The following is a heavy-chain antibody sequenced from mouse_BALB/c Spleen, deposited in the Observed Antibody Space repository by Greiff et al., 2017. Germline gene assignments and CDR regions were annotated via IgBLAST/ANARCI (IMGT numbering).Heavy chain of an antibody. V-gene: IGHV14-3*02. CDR3: ARGDGYPWFAY. J-gene: IGHJ3*01. CDR2: IDPANGNT. D-gene: IGHD2-3*01. CDR1: GFNIKDTY. Sequence: EVQGVESGAELVKPGASVKLSCTASGFNIKDTYMHWVKQRPEQGLEWIGRIDPANGNTKYDPKFQGKATITADTSSNTAYLQLSSLTSEDTAVYYCARGDGYPWFAYWGQGTLVTVSA.